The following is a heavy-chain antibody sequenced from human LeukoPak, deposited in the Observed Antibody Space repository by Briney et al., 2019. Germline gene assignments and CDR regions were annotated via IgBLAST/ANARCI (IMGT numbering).Heavy chain of an antibody. Sequence: SETLSLTCTVSGGSISSSSYYWGWIRQPPGKGLEWIGSIYYSGSTYYNPSLKSRVTISVDTSKNQFSLKLSSVTAADTAVYYCARERTYYDFGMRRFDPWGQGTLVTVSS. D-gene: IGHD3-3*01. CDR2: IYYSGST. CDR3: ARERTYYDFGMRRFDP. V-gene: IGHV4-39*02. CDR1: GGSISSSSYY. J-gene: IGHJ5*02.